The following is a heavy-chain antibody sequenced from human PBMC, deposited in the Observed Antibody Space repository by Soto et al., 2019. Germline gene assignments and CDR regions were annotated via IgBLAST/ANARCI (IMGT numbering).Heavy chain of an antibody. CDR1: GGSISSGGYY. CDR2: IYYSGST. V-gene: IGHV4-31*03. D-gene: IGHD3-22*01. J-gene: IGHJ4*02. Sequence: PSETLSLTCTVSGGSISSGGYYWSWISQHPGKGLEWIGYIYYSGSTYYNPSLKSRVTISVDTSKNQFSLKLSSVTAADTAVYYCARQASTYYYGCSGYYRAYYFDYWGQGTLVTVSS. CDR3: ARQASTYYYGCSGYYRAYYFDY.